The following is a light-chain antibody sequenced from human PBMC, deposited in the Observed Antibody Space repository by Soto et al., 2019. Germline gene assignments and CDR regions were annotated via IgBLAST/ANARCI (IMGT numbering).Light chain of an antibody. CDR3: QQRSNWPIT. V-gene: IGKV3D-20*02. Sequence: EIVLTQSPGTLSLSPGERATLSCRASQSVSSSYLAWYQQKPGQAPRLLIYGVSSRATGIPDRFSGSGSGTDFTLTINNLDPEDFAVYYCQQRSNWPITFGQGTRLEIK. CDR2: GVS. J-gene: IGKJ5*01. CDR1: QSVSSSY.